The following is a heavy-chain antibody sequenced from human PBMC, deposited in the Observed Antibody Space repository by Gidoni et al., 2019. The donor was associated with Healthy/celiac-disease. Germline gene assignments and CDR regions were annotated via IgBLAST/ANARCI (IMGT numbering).Heavy chain of an antibody. CDR1: GFTFSSYS. D-gene: IGHD3-22*01. Sequence: EVQLVESGGGLVQPGGSLRLSCAASGFTFSSYSMNWVRQAPGKGLEWVSYISSSSSTIYYADSVKGRFTISRDNAKNSLYLQMNSLRAEDTAVYYCARGKHYYDSSRDGYYFDYWGQGTLVTVSS. CDR2: ISSSSSTI. J-gene: IGHJ4*02. V-gene: IGHV3-48*01. CDR3: ARGKHYYDSSRDGYYFDY.